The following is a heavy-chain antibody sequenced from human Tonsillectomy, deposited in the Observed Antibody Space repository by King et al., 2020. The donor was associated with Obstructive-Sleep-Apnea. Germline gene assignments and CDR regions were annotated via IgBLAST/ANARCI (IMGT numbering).Heavy chain of an antibody. CDR1: GFTISSNY. V-gene: IGHV3-66*01. D-gene: IGHD1-26*01. CDR3: ARVVGAIIY. Sequence: VQLVESGGVLVQPGGSLRLSCAASGFTISSNYMSWVRQAPGKGLEWVSVSYTGGGTYYADSVKGRFTISRDNSKNTLHLQMNSLRAEDTAVYYCARVVGAIIYWGQGTLVTVSS. J-gene: IGHJ4*02. CDR2: SYTGGGT.